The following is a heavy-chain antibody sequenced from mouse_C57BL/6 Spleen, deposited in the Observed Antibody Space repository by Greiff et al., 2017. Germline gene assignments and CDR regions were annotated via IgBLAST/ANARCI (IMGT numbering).Heavy chain of an antibody. V-gene: IGHV1-82*01. CDR1: GYAFSSSW. D-gene: IGHD1-1*01. Sequence: QVHVKQSGPELVKPGASVKISCKASGYAFSSSWMNWVKQRPGKGLEWIGRIYTGDGDTNYNGKFKGKATLTADKSSSTAYMQLSSLTSEDSAVYFCARGGYYSSPYAMDYWGQGTSVTVSS. CDR2: IYTGDGDT. J-gene: IGHJ4*01. CDR3: ARGGYYSSPYAMDY.